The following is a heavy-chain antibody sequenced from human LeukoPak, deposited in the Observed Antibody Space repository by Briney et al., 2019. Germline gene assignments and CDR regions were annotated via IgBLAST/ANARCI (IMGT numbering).Heavy chain of an antibody. V-gene: IGHV1-24*01. CDR1: GYTLTELS. CDR2: FDPEDGET. Sequence: ASVKVSCKVSGYTLTELSMHWVRQAPGKGHERMGGFDPEDGETIYAQKFQGRVTMTEDTSTDTAYMELSSLRSEDTAVYYCARHYYGSGTDYYFDDWGQGTLVTVSS. J-gene: IGHJ4*02. CDR3: ARHYYGSGTDYYFDD. D-gene: IGHD3-10*01.